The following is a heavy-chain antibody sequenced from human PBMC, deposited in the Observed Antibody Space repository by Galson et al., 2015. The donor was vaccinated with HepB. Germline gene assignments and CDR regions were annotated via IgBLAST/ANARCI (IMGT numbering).Heavy chain of an antibody. CDR2: IKPDGSER. CDR1: GFTFSSNW. D-gene: IGHD2-8*01. CDR3: AKNGGAFDI. J-gene: IGHJ3*02. V-gene: IGHV3-7*03. Sequence: SLRLSCAASGFTFSSNWMTWVRQAPGMGLEWVANIKPDGSERNYVDSVKGRFTISRDNAKNSLYLQMNSLRAEDTAVYYCAKNGGAFDIWGQGTMVIVSS.